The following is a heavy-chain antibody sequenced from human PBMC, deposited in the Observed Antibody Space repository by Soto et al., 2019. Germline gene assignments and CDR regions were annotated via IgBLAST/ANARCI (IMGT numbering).Heavy chain of an antibody. Sequence: QVQLVESGGSVVQPGRSLRLSCAASGFTFSSYGMHWVRQAPGKGLEWVAVIWYDGSNKYYADSVKGRFTISRDNSKNTLYLQMNSLRAEDTAVYYCARPMDSGAFDIWGQGTMVTVSS. D-gene: IGHD2-15*01. CDR1: GFTFSSYG. V-gene: IGHV3-33*01. J-gene: IGHJ3*02. CDR3: ARPMDSGAFDI. CDR2: IWYDGSNK.